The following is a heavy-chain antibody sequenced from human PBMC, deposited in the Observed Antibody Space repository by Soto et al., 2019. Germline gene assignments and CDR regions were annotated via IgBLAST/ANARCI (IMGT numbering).Heavy chain of an antibody. V-gene: IGHV4-59*01. D-gene: IGHD2-15*01. J-gene: IGHJ4*02. Sequence: SGTLSVTYTVTGGSISPFYWTRVRQPPGKGLEWISYLYYSVNTNYNHSLKSRVTISVDASKNQVFLGLASGAAADTAVYYCARVGGVAAPDFEYWGRGT. CDR3: ARVGGVAAPDFEY. CDR2: LYYSVNT. CDR1: GGSISPFY.